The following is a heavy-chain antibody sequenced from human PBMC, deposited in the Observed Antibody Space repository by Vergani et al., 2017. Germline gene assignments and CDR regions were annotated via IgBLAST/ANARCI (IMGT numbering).Heavy chain of an antibody. D-gene: IGHD2-2*01. CDR3: ARAXGYCSSTSCPPTLRYYYYYMDV. V-gene: IGHV3-33*01. J-gene: IGHJ6*03. CDR2: IWYDGSNK. CDR1: GFTFSTYG. Sequence: QVQLVESGGGVVQPGRSLRLSCAASGFTFSTYGLHWVRQAPGKGLEWVAVIWYDGSNKYYADSVKGRFTIFRDSSKNTLYLQMNGLRAEDTAVYYCARAXGYCSSTSCPPTLRYYYYYMDVWGKGTTVTVSS.